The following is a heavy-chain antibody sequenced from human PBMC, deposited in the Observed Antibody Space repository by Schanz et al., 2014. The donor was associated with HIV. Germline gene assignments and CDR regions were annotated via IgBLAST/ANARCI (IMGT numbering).Heavy chain of an antibody. CDR1: GFTFRNFG. Sequence: EQLVESGGGVVQPGKSLRLSCAVSGFTFRNFGMHWVRQAPGKGLEWVANIKQDGSEKHYVASVKGRFTISRDNAKNSLYLQMNSLRADDTAVYYCARDSGPGIYWGQGTLVTVSS. J-gene: IGHJ4*02. D-gene: IGHD3-10*01. CDR3: ARDSGPGIY. CDR2: IKQDGSEK. V-gene: IGHV3-7*01.